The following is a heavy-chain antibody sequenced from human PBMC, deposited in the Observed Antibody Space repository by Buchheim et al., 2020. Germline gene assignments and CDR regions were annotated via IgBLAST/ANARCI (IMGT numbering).Heavy chain of an antibody. J-gene: IGHJ4*02. CDR1: GFSFSSCW. Sequence: EVQLVESGGGLVQPGGSLRLSCAASGFSFSSCWMHWVRQTPGKGLLWVSRTNTDGTYTSYADSVKGRFNISRDNARNMVYLEMNSLRAEDTAVYYCVSPGIRDDYDFDYWGQGT. CDR3: VSPGIRDDYDFDY. V-gene: IGHV3-74*01. CDR2: TNTDGTYT. D-gene: IGHD5-24*01.